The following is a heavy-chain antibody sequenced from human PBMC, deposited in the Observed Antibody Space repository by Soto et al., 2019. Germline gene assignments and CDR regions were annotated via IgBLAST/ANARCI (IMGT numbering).Heavy chain of an antibody. CDR3: ARGLGSGDY. J-gene: IGHJ4*02. V-gene: IGHV1-46*03. CDR1: GYPLTNFY. Sequence: QVQLVQSGAEVKKPGASVKVSCKASGYPLTNFYIHWVRQAPGQGLEWMGIINPNGGSTNYAHNFQGRVTITRDTSTSTVYMDLSSLRSEDTAVYYCARGLGSGDYWGRGTLGTVSS. D-gene: IGHD6-25*01. CDR2: INPNGGST.